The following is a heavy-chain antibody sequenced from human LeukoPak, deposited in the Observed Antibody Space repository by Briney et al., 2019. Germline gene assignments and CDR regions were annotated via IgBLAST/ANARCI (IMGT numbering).Heavy chain of an antibody. CDR2: IWYDGGNK. CDR3: AKGKDYYDSSGYYAPFDY. V-gene: IGHV3-33*06. D-gene: IGHD3-22*01. J-gene: IGHJ4*02. Sequence: GGSLRLSCAASGFTFSSYGMHWVRQAPGEGLEWVAVIWYDGGNKYYADSVKGRFTISRDNSKNTLSLQMNSLRAEDTAVYYCAKGKDYYDSSGYYAPFDYWGQGTLVTVSS. CDR1: GFTFSSYG.